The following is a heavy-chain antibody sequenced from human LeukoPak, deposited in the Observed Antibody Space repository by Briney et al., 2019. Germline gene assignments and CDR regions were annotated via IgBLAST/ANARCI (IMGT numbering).Heavy chain of an antibody. J-gene: IGHJ4*02. D-gene: IGHD3-22*01. CDR3: ARVRRRYYDSSGLYYFDY. CDR2: TNHSGST. CDR1: GGSFSGYY. Sequence: SETLSLTCAVYGGSFSGYYWSWIRQPPGKGLEWIGETNHSGSTNYNPSLKSRVTISVDTSKNQFSLKLISVTAADTAVYYCARVRRRYYDSSGLYYFDYWGQGTLVTVSS. V-gene: IGHV4-34*01.